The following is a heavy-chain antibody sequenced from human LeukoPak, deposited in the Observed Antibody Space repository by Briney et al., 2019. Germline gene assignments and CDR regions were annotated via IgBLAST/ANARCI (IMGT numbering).Heavy chain of an antibody. D-gene: IGHD3-22*01. CDR2: ISGSADST. V-gene: IGHV3-23*01. Sequence: GGSLRLSCAASGFTFRNYAMSWVRQAPGKGLEWVSAISGSADSTYYPDSVKGRFTISRDNSKSTLYLQMNSLRAEDTAVYYCAKELDSSGYFDSWGQGTLVTVSS. CDR1: GFTFRNYA. CDR3: AKELDSSGYFDS. J-gene: IGHJ4*02.